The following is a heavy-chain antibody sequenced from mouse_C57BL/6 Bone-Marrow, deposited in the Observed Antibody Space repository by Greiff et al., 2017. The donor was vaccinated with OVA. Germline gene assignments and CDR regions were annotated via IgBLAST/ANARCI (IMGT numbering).Heavy chain of an antibody. CDR2: IRSKSSNYAT. D-gene: IGHD1-1*01. CDR1: GFTFNTYA. CDR3: VRGTVVAKDYAMDY. Sequence: EVQLVESGGGLVQPKGSLKLSCAASGFTFNTYAMHWVRQAPGKGLEWVARIRSKSSNYATYYADSVKDRFTISRDDSQSMLYLQMNNLKTEDTAMYYCVRGTVVAKDYAMDYWGQGTSVTVSS. J-gene: IGHJ4*01. V-gene: IGHV10-3*01.